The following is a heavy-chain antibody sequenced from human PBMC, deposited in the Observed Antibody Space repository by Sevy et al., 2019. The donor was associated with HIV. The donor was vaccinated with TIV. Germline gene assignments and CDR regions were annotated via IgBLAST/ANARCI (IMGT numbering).Heavy chain of an antibody. CDR2: IQSDGSEK. Sequence: GGSLRLSCAVSGLTFSSSWMAWARQAPGKRLEWVAEIQSDGSEKYYVDSVKGRLTISRDNAKNFLYLQMDSLRVEDTAVYYCVRDPEWGAIDYWGQGILVTVSS. CDR3: VRDPEWGAIDY. V-gene: IGHV3-7*01. J-gene: IGHJ4*02. CDR1: GLTFSSSW. D-gene: IGHD3-16*01.